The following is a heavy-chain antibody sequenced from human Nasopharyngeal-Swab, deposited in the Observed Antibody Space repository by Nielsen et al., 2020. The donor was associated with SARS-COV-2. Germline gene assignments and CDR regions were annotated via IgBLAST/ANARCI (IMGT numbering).Heavy chain of an antibody. D-gene: IGHD6-6*01. Sequence: VRQAPGKGLEWMGRIDPSDSYTNYSPSFQGHVTISADKSISTAYLQWSSLKASDTAMYYCATSSIAAPANWGQGTLVTVSS. CDR2: IDPSDSYT. V-gene: IGHV5-10-1*01. J-gene: IGHJ4*02. CDR3: ATSSIAAPAN.